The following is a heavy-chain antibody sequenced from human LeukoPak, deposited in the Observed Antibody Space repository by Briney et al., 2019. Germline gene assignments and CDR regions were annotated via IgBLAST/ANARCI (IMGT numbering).Heavy chain of an antibody. D-gene: IGHD3-3*01. J-gene: IGHJ4*02. Sequence: GATVKVSCKASGGTFSSYAISWVRQAPGQGLEWMGGNIPIFGTANYAQKFQGRVTITAGESTSTAYMELSSLRSEDTAVYYCARLTDDFWSGYGWGQGTLVTVSS. CDR1: GGTFSSYA. V-gene: IGHV1-69*13. CDR2: NIPIFGTA. CDR3: ARLTDDFWSGYG.